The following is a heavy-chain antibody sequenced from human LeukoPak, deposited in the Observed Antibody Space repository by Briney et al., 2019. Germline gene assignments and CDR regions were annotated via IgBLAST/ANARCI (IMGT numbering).Heavy chain of an antibody. Sequence: SESLSLTCSVSGGSISSSAYYWGWIRQPPGKGLEWIGYISYSGSTNYNPSLKSRVTISVDTSKNQFSLKLSSVTAADTAVYYCARDRWFGSWGQGTLVTVSS. V-gene: IGHV4-61*08. CDR1: GGSISSSAYY. CDR2: ISYSGST. J-gene: IGHJ5*01. CDR3: ARDRWFGS.